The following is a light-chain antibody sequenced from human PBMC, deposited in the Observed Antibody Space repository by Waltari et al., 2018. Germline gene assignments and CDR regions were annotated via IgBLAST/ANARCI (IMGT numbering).Light chain of an antibody. CDR1: SSDVGTYNY. Sequence: GSPGQSITISCTGTSSDVGTYNYVSWYQQHPGKAPKLLIYDVSYRPSGVSYRFSGSKSGNTASLTISGLQAEDEADYYCSSYITTNTLELFGGGTSLTVL. CDR2: DVS. V-gene: IGLV2-14*03. J-gene: IGLJ3*02. CDR3: SSYITTNTLEL.